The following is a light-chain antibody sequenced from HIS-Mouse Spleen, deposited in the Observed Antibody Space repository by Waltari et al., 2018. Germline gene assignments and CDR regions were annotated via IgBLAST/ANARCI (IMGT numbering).Light chain of an antibody. V-gene: IGLV3-10*01. Sequence: SYELTQPPSVSVSPGQTARITCSGDALPKKYAYWYQLKSGQAPVLVIHEDSKRPSGIPERFSGSSSGTMATLTISGAQVEDEADYYCYSTDSSGNHRVFGGGTKLTVL. CDR2: EDS. CDR3: YSTDSSGNHRV. CDR1: ALPKKY. J-gene: IGLJ2*01.